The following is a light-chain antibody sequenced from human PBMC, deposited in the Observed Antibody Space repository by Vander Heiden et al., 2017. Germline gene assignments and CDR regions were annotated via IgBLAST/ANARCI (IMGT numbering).Light chain of an antibody. CDR1: QDINTY. J-gene: IGKJ5*01. V-gene: IGKV1-33*01. Sequence: IQMTQSPSSLSASVGDRVTLTCQASQDINTYLNWYQQKSGKAPRLLIYPLSHLEEGVPSRFSGGGWGTKFTLTIDNVQPDDVATYYCQQSDKLPVTFGQGTRLEIK. CDR2: PLS. CDR3: QQSDKLPVT.